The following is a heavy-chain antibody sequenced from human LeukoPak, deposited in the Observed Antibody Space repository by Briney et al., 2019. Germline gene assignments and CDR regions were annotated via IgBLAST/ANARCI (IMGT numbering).Heavy chain of an antibody. Sequence: SVKVSCKASGGTFSSYAISWVRQAPGRGLEWMGGIIPIFGTANYAQKFQGRVTITADESTSTAYMELSSLRSEDTAVYYCARGLVRDYDILTGQLDYWGQGTLVTVSS. V-gene: IGHV1-69*13. CDR2: IIPIFGTA. J-gene: IGHJ4*02. CDR3: ARGLVRDYDILTGQLDY. D-gene: IGHD3-9*01. CDR1: GGTFSSYA.